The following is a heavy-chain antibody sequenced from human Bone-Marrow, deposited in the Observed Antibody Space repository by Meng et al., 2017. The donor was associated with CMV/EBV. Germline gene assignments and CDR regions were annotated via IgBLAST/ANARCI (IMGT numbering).Heavy chain of an antibody. Sequence: VQVGEAGGGLVQPGGSLSLSFAVSGFTLRRYWMHWVRQAPGKGLEWVSRIDSDGRDITYADSVRGRFTISRDDAKNTLYSQMNSLRVEDTAVYYCARGVAESLGWEMGYWGQGTLVTVSS. D-gene: IGHD1-26*01. CDR1: GFTLRRYW. CDR2: IDSDGRDI. V-gene: IGHV3-74*03. CDR3: ARGVAESLGWEMGY. J-gene: IGHJ4*02.